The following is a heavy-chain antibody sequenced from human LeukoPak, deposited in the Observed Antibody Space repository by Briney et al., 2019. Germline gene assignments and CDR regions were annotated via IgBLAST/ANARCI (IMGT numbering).Heavy chain of an antibody. CDR2: ISSSGSTI. CDR3: ARLYDGSGYHAHHFDY. Sequence: PGGSLRLSCAASGFTFSSYEMNWVRQAPGKGLEWVSYISSSGSTIYYADSVKGRFTISRDNAKNSLYLQMNSLRAEDTAVYYCARLYDGSGYHAHHFDYWGQGALVTVSS. V-gene: IGHV3-48*03. CDR1: GFTFSSYE. D-gene: IGHD3-22*01. J-gene: IGHJ4*02.